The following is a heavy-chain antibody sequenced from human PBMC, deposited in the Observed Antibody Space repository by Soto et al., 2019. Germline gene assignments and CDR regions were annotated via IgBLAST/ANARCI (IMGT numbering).Heavy chain of an antibody. CDR3: ASFNYYGSGPDAFDI. D-gene: IGHD3-10*01. V-gene: IGHV4-59*01. CDR1: GGSISSYY. Sequence: SETLSLTCTVSGGSISSYYWSWIRQPPGKGLEWIGYIYYSGSTSYNPSLKSRVTISVDTSKNQFSLKLSSVTAADTAVYYCASFNYYGSGPDAFDIWGQGTMVTVSS. J-gene: IGHJ3*02. CDR2: IYYSGST.